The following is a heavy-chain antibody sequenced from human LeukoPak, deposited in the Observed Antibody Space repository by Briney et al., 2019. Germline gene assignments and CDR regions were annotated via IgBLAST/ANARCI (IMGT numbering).Heavy chain of an antibody. Sequence: SETLSLTCTVSGGSISSYYWSWIRQPPGRGLEWIGYIYYSGSTNYNPSLKSRVTISVDTSKNQFSLKLSSVTAADTAVYYCARDVGYFCSCTSCYSASWFGPSGQGTLVTVSP. J-gene: IGHJ5*02. V-gene: IGHV4-59*01. CDR1: GGSISSYY. D-gene: IGHD2-2*01. CDR2: IYYSGST. CDR3: ARDVGYFCSCTSCYSASWFGP.